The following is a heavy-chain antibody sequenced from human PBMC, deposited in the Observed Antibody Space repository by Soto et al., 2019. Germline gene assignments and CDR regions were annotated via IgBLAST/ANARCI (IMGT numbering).Heavy chain of an antibody. J-gene: IGHJ4*02. Sequence: QVQLVESGGGVVQPGRSLRLSCAASGFTFSTYDMHWVRQAPGKGLEWVAVIWYDGTKKYYADSVKGRFSISRDNFENILYLQMNSLRAEDTAVYYCARAHSSVWAGVDYWGQGALVTVSS. CDR2: IWYDGTKK. CDR3: ARAHSSVWAGVDY. CDR1: GFTFSTYD. D-gene: IGHD6-19*01. V-gene: IGHV3-33*01.